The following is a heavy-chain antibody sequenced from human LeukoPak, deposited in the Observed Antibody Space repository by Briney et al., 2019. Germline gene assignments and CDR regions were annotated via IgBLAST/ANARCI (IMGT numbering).Heavy chain of an antibody. CDR2: ISYHGSNK. CDR3: AREGPVAGNFDY. CDR1: GFTFITCA. D-gene: IGHD6-19*01. Sequence: GGSLRLSCAASGFTFITCAMHWVRQAPGKGLEWVAVISYHGSNKDYADSVKGRFTISRDNSKNTLYLEMNSLRAEDTAVYYCAREGPVAGNFDYWGQGTLVTVSS. J-gene: IGHJ4*02. V-gene: IGHV3-30-3*01.